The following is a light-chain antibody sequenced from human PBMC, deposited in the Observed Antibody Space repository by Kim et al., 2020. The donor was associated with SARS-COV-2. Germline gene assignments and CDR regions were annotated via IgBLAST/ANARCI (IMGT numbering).Light chain of an antibody. J-gene: IGLJ2*01. CDR2: LNSDGSH. CDR1: SGQGSYA. CDR3: QTWGTGAKGV. Sequence: VKLTCTLSSGQGSYAIAWHQQQPEKGPRYLMKLNSDGSHSKGDGIPDRFSGSSSGAERYLTISSLQSEDEADYYCQTWGTGAKGVFGGGTQLTVL. V-gene: IGLV4-69*01.